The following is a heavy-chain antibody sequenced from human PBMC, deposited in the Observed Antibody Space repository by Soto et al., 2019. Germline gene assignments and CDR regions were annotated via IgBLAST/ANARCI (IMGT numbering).Heavy chain of an antibody. D-gene: IGHD2-21*01. CDR3: VEGFRGYYH. V-gene: IGHV1-69*13. CDR2: FIPISRTT. J-gene: IGHJ5*02. CDR1: GATFNSIA. Sequence: ASVKVSCKASGATFNSIAFTWVRQAPGQGLEWVGGFIPISRTTIYSQKFQGRVSMTADEATTTGYLELSSLRFEDTAVYFCVEGFRGYYHWGQGTQVTVSS.